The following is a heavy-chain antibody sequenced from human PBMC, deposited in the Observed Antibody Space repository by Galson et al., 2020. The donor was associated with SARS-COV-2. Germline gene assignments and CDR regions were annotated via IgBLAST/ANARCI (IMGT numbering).Heavy chain of an antibody. CDR3: ARLPYSSSAGTVGYCDC. Sequence: GGSLSLTCVASGFTFSSYWMNWVRQPPGQGLERVANIKQDGSENYYVDPVKGRFTISRDNSKNTLYLQMNGLRADDTAGYYCARLPYSSSAGTVGYCDCWGQGTRVTVSS. V-gene: IGHV3-7*02. D-gene: IGHD6-6*01. CDR2: IKQDGSEN. CDR1: GFTFSSYW. J-gene: IGHJ4*02.